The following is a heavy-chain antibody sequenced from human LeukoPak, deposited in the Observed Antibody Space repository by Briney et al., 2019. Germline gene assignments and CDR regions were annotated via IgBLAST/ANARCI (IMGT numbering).Heavy chain of an antibody. Sequence: GGSQRLSCAASGFTFSSYWMSWVRQAPGKGLEWVANIKQDGSEKYYVDSVKGRFTISRDNAKNSLYLQMNSLRAEDTAVYYCARETVTTVSYYMDVWGKGTTVTVSS. V-gene: IGHV3-7*01. D-gene: IGHD4-11*01. CDR2: IKQDGSEK. CDR1: GFTFSSYW. J-gene: IGHJ6*03. CDR3: ARETVTTVSYYMDV.